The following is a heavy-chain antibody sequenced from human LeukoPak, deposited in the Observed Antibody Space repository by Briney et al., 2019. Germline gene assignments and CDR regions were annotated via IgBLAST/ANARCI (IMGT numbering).Heavy chain of an antibody. Sequence: GGSLRLSCAASGFTFDDYAMHWVRQAPGKGLEWVSGISWNSGSIGYADSVKGRFTISRDNAKNSLYLQMNSLRAEDTALYYCAKDSSSAYYYYMDVWGKGTTVTVSS. D-gene: IGHD6-6*01. V-gene: IGHV3-9*01. CDR2: ISWNSGSI. J-gene: IGHJ6*03. CDR3: AKDSSSAYYYYMDV. CDR1: GFTFDDYA.